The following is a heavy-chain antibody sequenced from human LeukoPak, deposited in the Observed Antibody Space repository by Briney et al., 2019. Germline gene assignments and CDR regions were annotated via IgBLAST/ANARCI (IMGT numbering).Heavy chain of an antibody. Sequence: GASVKVSCKASGYTFTSYGISWVRQAPGQGLEWMGWISAYNGNTNYAQKLQGRVTMTTDTSTSTAYMELRSLRSDDTAVYYCAREFGRIAVAGTPEYYLDYWGQGTLVTVSS. D-gene: IGHD6-19*01. CDR2: ISAYNGNT. CDR1: GYTFTSYG. J-gene: IGHJ4*02. V-gene: IGHV1-18*01. CDR3: AREFGRIAVAGTPEYYLDY.